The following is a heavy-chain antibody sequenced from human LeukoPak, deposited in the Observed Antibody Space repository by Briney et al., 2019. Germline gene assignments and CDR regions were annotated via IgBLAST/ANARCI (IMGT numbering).Heavy chain of an antibody. V-gene: IGHV3-30*03. CDR3: ATPGFGY. D-gene: IGHD3-10*01. CDR1: EFTFSSYG. Sequence: PGGSLRLSCAASEFTFSSYGMHWVRQAPGKGLEWVAVISYDGSNKYYADSVKGRFTISRDNSKNTLYLQMNSLRAEDTAMYYCATPGFGYWGQGTLVTVSS. CDR2: ISYDGSNK. J-gene: IGHJ4*02.